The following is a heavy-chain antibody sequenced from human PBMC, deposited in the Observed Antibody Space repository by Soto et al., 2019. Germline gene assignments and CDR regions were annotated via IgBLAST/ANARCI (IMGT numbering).Heavy chain of an antibody. V-gene: IGHV1-46*01. CDR1: GYTFTSYY. D-gene: IGHD2-15*01. Sequence: ASVKVSCKASGYTFTSYYMHWVRQAPGQGLEWMGIINPSGGSTSYAQKFQGRVTMTRDTSTSTVYMELNSLRAEDTAVYYCAKDTPWPKKVYYYYGMDVWGQGTTVTVSS. J-gene: IGHJ6*02. CDR2: INPSGGST. CDR3: AKDTPWPKKVYYYYGMDV.